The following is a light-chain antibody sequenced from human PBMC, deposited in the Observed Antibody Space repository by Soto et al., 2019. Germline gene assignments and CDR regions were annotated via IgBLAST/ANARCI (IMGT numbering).Light chain of an antibody. J-gene: IGKJ5*01. CDR3: QQSYTTPPYS. V-gene: IGKV1-39*01. CDR2: AAS. Sequence: IPMTQSPSSLSASVGDRVTITCRASQSIGNFLNWYQQRPGKAPKLLIYAASSLESGVPSRFTARASGTEFTLTISSLQTEDSATYYCQQSYTTPPYSFGQGTRLEIK. CDR1: QSIGNF.